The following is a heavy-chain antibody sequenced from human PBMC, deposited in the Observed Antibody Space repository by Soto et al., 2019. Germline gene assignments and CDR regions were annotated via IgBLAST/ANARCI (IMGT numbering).Heavy chain of an antibody. J-gene: IGHJ5*02. D-gene: IGHD5-12*01. Sequence: QVQLQESGPGLVKPSQTLSLTCTVSGGSISSSGYYWSWIRQHPGKGLEWIGYIYDSGNTYYNPSLKSRVTISVDTSKNQFSLKLSYMTAADTAVYYCAREEGGGYDHRWFDPWGQGTLVTVSS. CDR1: GGSISSSGYY. CDR3: AREEGGGYDHRWFDP. V-gene: IGHV4-31*03. CDR2: IYDSGNT.